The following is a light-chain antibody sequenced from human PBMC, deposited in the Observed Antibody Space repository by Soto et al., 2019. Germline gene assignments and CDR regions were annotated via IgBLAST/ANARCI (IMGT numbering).Light chain of an antibody. Sequence: QLVLSQSPSASASLAASVKVTCTLSSEHSTYAVAWHQQAPQNGPRFSMIVNNDGSHTKGDGIPDRFSGSSSGADRYLTISTLQSEDEADYYCQSWGGGVHWVFGGGTKLTVL. CDR1: SEHSTYA. CDR3: QSWGGGVHWV. V-gene: IGLV4-69*01. J-gene: IGLJ3*02. CDR2: VNNDGSH.